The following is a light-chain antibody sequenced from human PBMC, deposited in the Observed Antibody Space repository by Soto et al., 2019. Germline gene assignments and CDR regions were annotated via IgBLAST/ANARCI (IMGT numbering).Light chain of an antibody. Sequence: EIVLTQSPATLSLSPGERATLSCRASQTVDTYLAWYQQKPGQAPRLLIYDASNRATAIPARFSGSGSGTDFTLTIDSLEPEDFAVYYCQQRGSWPLTFGGGTKVEIK. CDR2: DAS. J-gene: IGKJ4*01. CDR1: QTVDTY. CDR3: QQRGSWPLT. V-gene: IGKV3-11*01.